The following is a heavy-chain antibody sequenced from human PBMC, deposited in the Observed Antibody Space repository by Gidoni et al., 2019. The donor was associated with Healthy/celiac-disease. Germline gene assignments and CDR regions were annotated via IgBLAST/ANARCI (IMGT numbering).Heavy chain of an antibody. D-gene: IGHD3-22*01. V-gene: IGHV3-21*01. CDR1: GFTFSGYS. J-gene: IGHJ4*02. CDR3: QRGGYYYDSSGYPPSDY. Sequence: EVQLVESGGGLVKPGGSLRLSCAASGFTFSGYSMNWVRQAPGKGLEWVSSISSSSSYIYYADSVKGRFTISRDNAKNSLYLQMNSLRAEDTAVYYCQRGGYYYDSSGYPPSDYWGQGTLVTVSS. CDR2: ISSSSSYI.